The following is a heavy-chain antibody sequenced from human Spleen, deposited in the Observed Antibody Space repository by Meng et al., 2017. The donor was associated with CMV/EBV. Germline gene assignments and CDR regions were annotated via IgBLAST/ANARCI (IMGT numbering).Heavy chain of an antibody. CDR1: GGSVTGYY. CDR2: IYYSGST. CDR3: AGTGGTIFGY. V-gene: IGHV4-59*02. Sequence: SETLSLTCTVSGGSVTGYYWSWIRQPPGKGLEWIGYIYYSGSTNYNPSLKSRVTISVDTSKNQFSLKLSSVTAADTAVYYCAGTGGTIFGYWGQGTMVTVSS. D-gene: IGHD3-3*01. J-gene: IGHJ3*01.